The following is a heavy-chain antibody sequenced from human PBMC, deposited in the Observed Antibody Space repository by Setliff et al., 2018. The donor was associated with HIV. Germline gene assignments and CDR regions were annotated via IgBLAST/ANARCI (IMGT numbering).Heavy chain of an antibody. V-gene: IGHV4-39*01. CDR3: ARQYWGGGSSGLVYYSDN. CDR2: FYFGGRT. CDR1: GASISSSNFY. D-gene: IGHD6-19*01. J-gene: IGHJ4*02. Sequence: SETLSLTCTVSGASISSSNFYWSWIRRSPGKGLEWIGSFYFGGRTHYNPSLKSRVTISVDTLRNQFSLDLSSVTAADTAVFFCARQYWGGGSSGLVYYSDNWGQGMSVTVSS.